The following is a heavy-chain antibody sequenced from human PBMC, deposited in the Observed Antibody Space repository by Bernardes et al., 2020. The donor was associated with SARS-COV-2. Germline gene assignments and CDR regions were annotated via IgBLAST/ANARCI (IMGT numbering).Heavy chain of an antibody. J-gene: IGHJ3*02. Sequence: SVKVSCKASGYTFTSYAMNWVRQAPGQGLEWMGWINTNTGNPTYAQGFTGRFVFSLDTSVSTAYLQISSLKAEDTAVYYCARVLRTRYCGGDCSAFDIWGQGTMVTVSS. CDR1: GYTFTSYA. D-gene: IGHD2-21*02. V-gene: IGHV7-4-1*02. CDR3: ARVLRTRYCGGDCSAFDI. CDR2: INTNTGNP.